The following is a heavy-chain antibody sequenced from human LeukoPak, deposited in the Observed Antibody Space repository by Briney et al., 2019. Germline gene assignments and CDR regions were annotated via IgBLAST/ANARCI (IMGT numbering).Heavy chain of an antibody. J-gene: IGHJ3*02. D-gene: IGHD2-21*01. CDR1: GGSISSHF. V-gene: IGHV4-59*11. CDR2: IYYSGIT. Sequence: SETLSLICTVSGGSISSHFWSWIRQPPGKGLEWTGYIYYSGITNYNPSLKSRVTISMDTSKNQFSLKLSSVTAADTAMYYCARVIVTDAFDIWGQGTMVTVSS. CDR3: ARVIVTDAFDI.